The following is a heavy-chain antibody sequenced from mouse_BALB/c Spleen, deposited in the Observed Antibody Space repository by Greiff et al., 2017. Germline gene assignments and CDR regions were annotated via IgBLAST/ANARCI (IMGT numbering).Heavy chain of an antibody. J-gene: IGHJ4*01. V-gene: IGHV5-17*02. CDR3: ARERGLGLGAMDY. CDR2: ISSGSSTI. CDR1: GFTFSSFG. D-gene: IGHD4-1*01. Sequence: EVMLVESGGGLVQPGGSRKLSCAASGFTFSSFGMHWVRQAPEKGLEWVAYISSGSSTIYYADTVKGRFTISRDNPKNTLFLQMTSLWSEDTAMYYCARERGLGLGAMDYWGQGTSVTVSS.